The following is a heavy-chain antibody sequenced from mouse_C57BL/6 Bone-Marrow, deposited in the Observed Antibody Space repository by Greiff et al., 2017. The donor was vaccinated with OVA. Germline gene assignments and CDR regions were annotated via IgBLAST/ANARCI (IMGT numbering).Heavy chain of an antibody. J-gene: IGHJ4*01. D-gene: IGHD1-1*01. CDR2: INPNNGGT. V-gene: IGHV1-18*01. CDR3: ARAVVATRDYYAMDY. Sequence: EVQLQQSGPELVKPGASVKISCKASGYTFTDYYMDWVKQSPGQSLEWIGDINPNNGGTIYNQKFKGKATLTVDKSSSTAYMELRSLTSEDTAVYYCARAVVATRDYYAMDYWGQGTSVTVSS. CDR1: GYTFTDYY.